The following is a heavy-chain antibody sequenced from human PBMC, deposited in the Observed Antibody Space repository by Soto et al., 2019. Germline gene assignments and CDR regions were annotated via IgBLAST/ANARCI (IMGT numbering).Heavy chain of an antibody. CDR2: IGESGTPT. CDR3: ARYIPGVRYYGMDV. CDR1: GFTFSSYA. V-gene: IGHV3-23*01. Sequence: GGSLRLSCAASGFTFSSYAMKWVRQAPGKGLEWVSLIGESGTPTYYADSVKGRFSISRDNSGNTLFLEMYSLRAEDTAVYYCARYIPGVRYYGMDVWGQGTTVTVSS. J-gene: IGHJ6*02. D-gene: IGHD2-2*01.